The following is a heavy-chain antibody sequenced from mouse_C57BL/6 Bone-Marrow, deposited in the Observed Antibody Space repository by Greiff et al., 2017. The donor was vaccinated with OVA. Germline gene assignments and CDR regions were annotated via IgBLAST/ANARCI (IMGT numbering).Heavy chain of an antibody. D-gene: IGHD2-1*01. CDR1: GFNIKDDY. CDR3: TTDGNYEGFDY. J-gene: IGHJ2*01. V-gene: IGHV14-4*01. CDR2: IDPENGDT. Sequence: VQLQQSGAELVRPGASVKLSCTASGFNIKDDYMHWVKQRPEQGLEWIGWIDPENGDTEYASKFQGKATITAATSSNTAYLQLSSLTSEDTAVYYCTTDGNYEGFDYWGQGTTLTVSS.